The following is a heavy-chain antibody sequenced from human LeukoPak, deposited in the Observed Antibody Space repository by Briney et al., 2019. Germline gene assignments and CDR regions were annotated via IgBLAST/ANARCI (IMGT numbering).Heavy chain of an antibody. CDR3: ARRGIFANYGMDV. CDR2: IDPSDSYT. J-gene: IGHJ6*04. CDR1: GYSFTSYW. Sequence: GESLKISCQGSGYSFTSYWISWVRQMPAKGLEWMGRIDPSDSYTNYSPSFQGHVTISADKSISTAYLQWSSLKASDTAMYYCARRGIFANYGMDVWGKGTTVTVSS. D-gene: IGHD1-26*01. V-gene: IGHV5-10-1*01.